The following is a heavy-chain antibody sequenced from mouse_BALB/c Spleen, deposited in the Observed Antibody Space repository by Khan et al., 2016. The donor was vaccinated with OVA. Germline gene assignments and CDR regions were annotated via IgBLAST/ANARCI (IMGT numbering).Heavy chain of an antibody. Sequence: VQLVESGAELAKPGASVKMSCKASGYTFANYWMHWVKQRPGQGLEWIGYINPSTDYTEYNQKFKDKATLTADKSSSTAYMQLTSLTSEDSALYYCVNHGSSSAVFTYWGQGTLVTVSA. J-gene: IGHJ3*01. CDR3: VNHGSSSAVFTY. V-gene: IGHV1-7*01. D-gene: IGHD1-1*01. CDR1: GYTFANYW. CDR2: INPSTDYT.